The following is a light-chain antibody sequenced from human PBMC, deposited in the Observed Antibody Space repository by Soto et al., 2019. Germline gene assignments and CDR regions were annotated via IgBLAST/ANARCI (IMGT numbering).Light chain of an antibody. J-gene: IGLJ1*01. Sequence: QSVLTQPASVSGCPGQSMTISCTGTTSDIGGFNYVSWYQQYPGEAPKLILYEVNIRPSGVSNRFSGSKSGDTASLTISGLQAADEADFYCSSYTTSDTHVFGSGTKVTVL. CDR3: SSYTTSDTHV. CDR1: TSDIGGFNY. CDR2: EVN. V-gene: IGLV2-14*01.